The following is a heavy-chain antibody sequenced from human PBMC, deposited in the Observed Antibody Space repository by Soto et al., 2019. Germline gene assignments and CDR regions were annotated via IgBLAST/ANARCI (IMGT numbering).Heavy chain of an antibody. Sequence: GASVKVSCKASGYTFTGYYMHWVRQAPGQGLEWMGWINPNSGGTNYAQKFQGWVTMTRDTSISTAYMELSRLRSDDTAVYYCATIRDPQAEEGAFDIWGQGTMVTV. D-gene: IGHD3-3*01. CDR1: GYTFTGYY. CDR2: INPNSGGT. V-gene: IGHV1-2*04. CDR3: ATIRDPQAEEGAFDI. J-gene: IGHJ3*02.